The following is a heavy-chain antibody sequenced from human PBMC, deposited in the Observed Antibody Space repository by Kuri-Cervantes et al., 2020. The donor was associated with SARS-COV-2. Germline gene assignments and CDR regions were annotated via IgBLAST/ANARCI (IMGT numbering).Heavy chain of an antibody. CDR2: IYYSGST. CDR3: ARGGRIAVAGILLPLYYYGMDV. V-gene: IGHV4-31*02. D-gene: IGHD6-19*01. Sequence: SCTVSGGSISSGGYYWSWIRQHPGKGLEWIGYIYYSGSTYYNPSLKSRVTISVDTSKNQFSLKLSSVTAADTAVYYCARGGRIAVAGILLPLYYYGMDVWGQGTTVTVSS. CDR1: GGSISSGGYY. J-gene: IGHJ6*02.